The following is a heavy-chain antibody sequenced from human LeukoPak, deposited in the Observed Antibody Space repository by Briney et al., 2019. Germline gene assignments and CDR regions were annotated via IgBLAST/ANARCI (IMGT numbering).Heavy chain of an antibody. V-gene: IGHV4-39*07. CDR3: ARDLPGGVVTAIPDDY. CDR2: IYYSGST. J-gene: IGHJ4*02. CDR1: GGSISSSSYY. Sequence: SETLSLTCTVSGGSISSSSYYWGWIRQPPGKGLEWIGSIYYSGSTYYNPSLKSRVTISVDTSKNQFSLKLSSVTAADTAVYYCARDLPGGVVTAIPDDYWGRGTLVTVSS. D-gene: IGHD2-21*02.